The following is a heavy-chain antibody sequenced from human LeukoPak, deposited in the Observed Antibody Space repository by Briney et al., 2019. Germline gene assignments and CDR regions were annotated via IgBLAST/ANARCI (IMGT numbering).Heavy chain of an antibody. CDR2: ISGSGGST. CDR3: AKLGSKGGYSYGYVDY. V-gene: IGHV3-23*01. Sequence: HPGGSLRLSCAASGFTFCSYAMGWVRQAPGKGLEWVSAISGSGGSTYYADSVKGRFTISRDNSKNTLYLQMNSLRAEDTAVYYCAKLGSKGGYSYGYVDYWGQGTLVTVSS. J-gene: IGHJ4*02. CDR1: GFTFCSYA. D-gene: IGHD5-18*01.